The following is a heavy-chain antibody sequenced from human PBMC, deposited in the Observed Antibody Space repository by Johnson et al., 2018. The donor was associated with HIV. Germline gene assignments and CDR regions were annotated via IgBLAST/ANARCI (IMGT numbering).Heavy chain of an antibody. D-gene: IGHD3-16*01. Sequence: VQLVESGGGVVQPGRSLRLSCAASRFTFNKYTMHWVRQAPGKGLEWVAVVSYDGSEKYSVDSVKGRFTISRDNSKNTLYLQMNSLRAEDTAVYYCVGGWDAFDIWGQGTMVTVSS. V-gene: IGHV3-30*04. CDR2: VSYDGSEK. CDR3: VGGWDAFDI. J-gene: IGHJ3*02. CDR1: RFTFNKYT.